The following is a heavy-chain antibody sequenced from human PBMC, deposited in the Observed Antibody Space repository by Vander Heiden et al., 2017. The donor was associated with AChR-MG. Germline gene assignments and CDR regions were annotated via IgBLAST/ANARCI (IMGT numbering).Heavy chain of an antibody. CDR2: ISWNSSSI. CDR1: GFTSDGYA. Sequence: EVQLVESGGGSVQPGRFLRLSCDATGFTSDGYAMRWVRQAPGKGLEWVSGISWNSSSIGYADSVKGRFTISRDNAKNSLYLQMNSLRAEDTALYYCAKDEYSSFTGGRMDVWGQGTTVTVSS. V-gene: IGHV3-9*02. J-gene: IGHJ6*02. D-gene: IGHD6-6*01. CDR3: AKDEYSSFTGGRMDV.